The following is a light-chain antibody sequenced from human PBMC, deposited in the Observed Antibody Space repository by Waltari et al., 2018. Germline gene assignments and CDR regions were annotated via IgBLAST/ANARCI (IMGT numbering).Light chain of an antibody. V-gene: IGKV1-13*02. CDR1: QGISSA. Sequence: AIQLTQSPSSLSASVGDRVTITCRASQGISSALAWYHQKPGKAPKLLIYDASSWERGVPARFGGRGSGTDFTLTISSLQPEDFATYYCQQFHSYSITFGQGTRLEIK. J-gene: IGKJ5*01. CDR2: DAS. CDR3: QQFHSYSIT.